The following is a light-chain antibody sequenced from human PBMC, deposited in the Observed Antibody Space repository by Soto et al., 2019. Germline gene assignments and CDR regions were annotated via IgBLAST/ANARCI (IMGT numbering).Light chain of an antibody. V-gene: IGKV3-15*01. CDR2: DAS. J-gene: IGKJ1*01. Sequence: EIVMTQSPATLSVSPGERVTLSCRASQSVSNNLAWYQKKPGQAPRLLIYDASTRATGIPARFSGSGSGTEFTLTISSLQSEDFAVYYCQQYSNWWTFGQGTKVEIK. CDR1: QSVSNN. CDR3: QQYSNWWT.